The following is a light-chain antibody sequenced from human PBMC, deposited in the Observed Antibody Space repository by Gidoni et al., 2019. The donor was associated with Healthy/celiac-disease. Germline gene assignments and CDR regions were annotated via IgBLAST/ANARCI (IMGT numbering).Light chain of an antibody. J-gene: IGKJ3*01. V-gene: IGKV1-33*01. CDR1: QDISNY. CDR3: QQYDNLPVT. Sequence: DIQMTQSPSSLSASVGDRVTITCQASQDISNYLNWYQQKPGKAPKLLIYDASNLETGVPSRFSGSRSGTDFTFTISSLQPEDIATYYWQQYDNLPVTFGPGTKVDIK. CDR2: DAS.